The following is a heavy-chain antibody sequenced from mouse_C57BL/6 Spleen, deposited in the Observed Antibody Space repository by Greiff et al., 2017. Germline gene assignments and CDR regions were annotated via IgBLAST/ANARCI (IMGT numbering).Heavy chain of an antibody. CDR2: ISSGGSYT. V-gene: IGHV5-6*01. CDR3: ARQGERPYYFDY. CDR1: GFTFSSYG. J-gene: IGHJ2*01. Sequence: EVQVVESGGDLVKPGGSLKLSCAASGFTFSSYGMSWVRQTPDKRLEWVATISSGGSYTYYPDSVKGRFTISRDNAKNTLYLQMSSLKSEDTAMYYCARQGERPYYFDYWGQGTTLTVSS.